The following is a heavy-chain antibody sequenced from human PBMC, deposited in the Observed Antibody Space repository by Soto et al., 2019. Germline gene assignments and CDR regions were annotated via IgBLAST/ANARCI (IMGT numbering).Heavy chain of an antibody. V-gene: IGHV6-1*01. CDR2: AYYRSKWYN. D-gene: IGHD2-15*01. CDR3: VRLIGNGGLDF. CDR1: GDSVSSSSVT. Sequence: SQTLSLTCAISGDSVSSSSVTWNWIRQSPSRGLEWLGRAYYRSKWYNDYAESVKSRITINPDTSKNQFSLHLNSVTPEDTAVYYCVRLIGNGGLDFGGRGTLVT. J-gene: IGHJ4*02.